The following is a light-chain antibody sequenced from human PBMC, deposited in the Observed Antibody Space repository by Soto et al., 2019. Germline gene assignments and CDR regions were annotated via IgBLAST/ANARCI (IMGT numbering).Light chain of an antibody. CDR2: EVS. CDR1: NSDVGGYNS. V-gene: IGLV2-14*01. J-gene: IGLJ1*01. CDR3: SSYTTSSTLV. Sequence: QSVLTQPASVSGSPGQSITISCTGTNSDVGGYNSVSWYQQHPGKAPKLMIYEVSNRPSGVSNRFSGSKSGNTASLTISGLQAEDEADYYCSSYTTSSTLVFGTGTKVPVL.